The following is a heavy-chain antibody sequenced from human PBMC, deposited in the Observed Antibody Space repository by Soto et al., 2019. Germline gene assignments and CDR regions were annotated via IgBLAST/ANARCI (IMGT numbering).Heavy chain of an antibody. CDR1: GGSFSGYY. J-gene: IGHJ6*02. D-gene: IGHD2-8*01. CDR2: INHSGST. CDR3: ARGATPTYFYGMDV. V-gene: IGHV4-34*01. Sequence: SETLSLTCAVYGGSFSGYYWSWIRQPPGKGLEWIGEINHSGSTNYNPSLKSRVTISVDTSKNQFSLKLSSVTAADTAVYYRARGATPTYFYGMDVWGQGTTVTVSS.